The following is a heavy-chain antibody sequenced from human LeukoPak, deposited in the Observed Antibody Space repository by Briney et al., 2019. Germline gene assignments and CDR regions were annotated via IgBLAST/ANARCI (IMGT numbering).Heavy chain of an antibody. CDR1: GLIFSRYA. D-gene: IGHD2-21*02. J-gene: IGHJ3*02. V-gene: IGHV3-30-3*01. CDR2: ISYDGSKK. Sequence: GGSLRLSCVASGLIFSRYAMHWVRQAPGKGLEWVTVISYDGSKKYYVDSVKGRFTISRDNSKDTLYLQMNSLRAEDTAVYYCARGCGGGCQDAFDIWGQGAMVTVSS. CDR3: ARGCGGGCQDAFDI.